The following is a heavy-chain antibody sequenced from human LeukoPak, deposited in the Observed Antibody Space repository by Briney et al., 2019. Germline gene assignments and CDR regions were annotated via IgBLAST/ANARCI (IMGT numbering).Heavy chain of an antibody. V-gene: IGHV3-21*01. Sequence: GGSLRLSCAASGFIFSDYSLNWVRQAPGKGLEWVSSICSSRSYTKSADSVKGRFTISRDNAKNSLYLQMNSLRDEDTAVYYCAKDTEAARTSGMDYWGQGTLVTVSS. CDR3: AKDTEAARTSGMDY. D-gene: IGHD2-15*01. CDR1: GFIFSDYS. CDR2: ICSSRSYT. J-gene: IGHJ4*02.